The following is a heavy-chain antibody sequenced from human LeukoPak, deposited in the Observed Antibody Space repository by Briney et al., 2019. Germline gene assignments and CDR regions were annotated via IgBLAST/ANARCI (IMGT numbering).Heavy chain of an antibody. Sequence: PSETLSLTYTVSGGSISSYYWSRIRQPPGKGLEWIGYIYYSGSTNYNPSLKSRVTISVHTSRTQFSLTLSSVTAADTAVYYCARVQIGSTYGLFDYWGQGTLVTVSS. CDR2: IYYSGST. V-gene: IGHV4-59*01. CDR3: ARVQIGSTYGLFDY. D-gene: IGHD3-10*01. J-gene: IGHJ4*02. CDR1: GGSISSYY.